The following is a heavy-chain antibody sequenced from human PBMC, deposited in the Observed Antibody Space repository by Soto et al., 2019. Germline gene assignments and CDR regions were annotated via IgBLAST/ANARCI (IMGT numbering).Heavy chain of an antibody. D-gene: IGHD1-1*01. CDR2: ISAHNGNT. V-gene: IGHV1-18*01. J-gene: IGHJ4*02. Sequence: QVHLVQSGAEVKKPGAPVKVSCQGSGYAFTTYGITWVRQAPGQGLEWMGWISAHNGNTNYAQKLQGRVNGTRDTSTSTAYMELRSLRDDDTAVYYCARGRYGDYWGQGALVTVSS. CDR1: GYAFTTYG. CDR3: ARGRYGDY.